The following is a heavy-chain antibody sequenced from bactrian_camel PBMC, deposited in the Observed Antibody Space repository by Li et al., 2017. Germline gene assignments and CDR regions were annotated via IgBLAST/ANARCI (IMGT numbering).Heavy chain of an antibody. D-gene: IGHD3*01. CDR1: GYHHSAYC. CDR2: IVTGSLSLGR. J-gene: IGHJ4*01. Sequence: HVQLVESGGGSVQTGGSLRLSCAASGYHHSAYCLAWFRQAPGKAREGVASIVTGSLSLGRSYADSVKDRFTIARDLAKNTVYLLMNSLKIEDTAMYYCALGRTGVRRPTSQGTQVTVS. V-gene: IGHV3S1*01.